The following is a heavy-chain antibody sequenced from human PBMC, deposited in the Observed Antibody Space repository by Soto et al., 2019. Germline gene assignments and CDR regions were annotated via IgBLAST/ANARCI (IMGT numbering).Heavy chain of an antibody. CDR3: AKGGTVTDYYYYYMDV. J-gene: IGHJ6*03. D-gene: IGHD4-17*01. CDR1: GYSFTSYW. V-gene: IGHV5-51*01. CDR2: IYPGDSDT. Sequence: PGESLKISCKGSGYSFTSYWIGWVRQMPGKGLEWMGIIYPGDSDTRYSPSFQGQVTISADKSISTAYLQWSSLKASDTAMYYCAKGGTVTDYYYYYMDVWGKGTTVTVSS.